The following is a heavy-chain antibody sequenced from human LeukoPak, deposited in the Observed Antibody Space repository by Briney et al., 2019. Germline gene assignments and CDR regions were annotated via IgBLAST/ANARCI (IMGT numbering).Heavy chain of an antibody. J-gene: IGHJ4*02. CDR3: ARYSSWYYFDY. Sequence: SETLSLTCTVSGGSISSGSYYWSWIRQPAGKGLEWIGRIYTSGSTNYNPSLKSRVTISVDTSKNQFSLKLSSVTAADTAVYYCARYSSWYYFDYWGQGTLVTVSS. V-gene: IGHV4-61*02. D-gene: IGHD6-13*01. CDR2: IYTSGST. CDR1: GGSISSGSYY.